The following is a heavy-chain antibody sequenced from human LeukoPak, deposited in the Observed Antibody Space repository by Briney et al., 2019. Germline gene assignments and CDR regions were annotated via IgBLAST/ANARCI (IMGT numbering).Heavy chain of an antibody. CDR2: IYYSGST. CDR3: ARTVSSSLDYYYMDV. CDR1: GGSISSYY. J-gene: IGHJ6*03. Sequence: SETLSLTCTVSGGSISSYYWSWIRQPPGKGLEWIGYIYYSGSTNYNPSLKSRVTISVDTSKNQFSLKLSSVTAADTAVYYCARTVSSSLDYYYMDVWGKGTTVTVSS. D-gene: IGHD6-6*01. V-gene: IGHV4-59*08.